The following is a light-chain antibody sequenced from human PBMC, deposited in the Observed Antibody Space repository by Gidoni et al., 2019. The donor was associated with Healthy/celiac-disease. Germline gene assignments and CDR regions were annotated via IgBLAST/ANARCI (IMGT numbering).Light chain of an antibody. J-gene: IGLJ2*01. CDR3: QSYDSSLSGSGV. V-gene: IGLV1-40*01. CDR2: GNS. Sequence: QSVLTQPPSVSGAPGQRVTISCTGSSSNIGAGYDVPWYQQLPGTAPKLLIYGNSNRPSGVPDRFSGSKSGTSASLAITELQAEDEADYYCQSYDSSLSGSGVFGGGTKLTVL. CDR1: SSNIGAGYD.